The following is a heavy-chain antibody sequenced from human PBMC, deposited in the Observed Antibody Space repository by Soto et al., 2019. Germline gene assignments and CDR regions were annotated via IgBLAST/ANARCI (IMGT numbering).Heavy chain of an antibody. J-gene: IGHJ6*02. V-gene: IGHV3-74*01. D-gene: IGHD6-13*01. CDR1: GFTFSSYW. CDR2: ISSDGSRT. Sequence: EVQLVESGGDLVQPGGSLRLSCAASGFTFSSYWMYWVRQAPGKGLVWVSRISSDGSRTDYADSVKGRFTNCRDNARNTLYHQMNSLRAEDTAVYYCARVRYTSTWYYYGMDVWGQGTTVTVSS. CDR3: ARVRYTSTWYYYGMDV.